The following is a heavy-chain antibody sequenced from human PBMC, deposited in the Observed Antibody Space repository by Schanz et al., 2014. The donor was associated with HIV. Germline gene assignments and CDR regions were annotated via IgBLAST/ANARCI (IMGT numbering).Heavy chain of an antibody. CDR2: INHIGST. CDR3: ARAGQWFGHLD. J-gene: IGHJ4*02. V-gene: IGHV4-34*01. CDR1: GGSFNDYY. Sequence: QVQLQQWGAGLLKPSETLSLTCAVYGGSFNDYYWSWIRQPPGKGLEWIGEINHIGSTNYNPSLKSRVTISVDTSKNQFSLKLSSVTAADTAVYFRARAGQWFGHLDWGQGTLVTVSS. D-gene: IGHD3-10*01.